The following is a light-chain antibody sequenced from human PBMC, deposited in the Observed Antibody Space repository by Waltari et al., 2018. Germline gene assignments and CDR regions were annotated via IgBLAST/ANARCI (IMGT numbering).Light chain of an antibody. J-gene: IGKJ2*02. Sequence: DIQMTQSPSTLSASVGDRVTITCRASQSISSWLAWYQQRPGKAPKLLIYKASSLESGVPSRFSGSGSGTEFTLTISSLQPDDFATYYCQQYNSHSGCTCGQGTKLEIK. CDR1: QSISSW. V-gene: IGKV1-5*03. CDR3: QQYNSHSGCT. CDR2: KAS.